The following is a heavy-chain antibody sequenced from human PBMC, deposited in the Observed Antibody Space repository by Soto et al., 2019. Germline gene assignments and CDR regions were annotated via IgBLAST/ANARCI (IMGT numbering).Heavy chain of an antibody. CDR1: GGTFSSYT. V-gene: IGHV1-69*08. D-gene: IGHD2-21*01. Sequence: QVQLVQSGAEVKQPGSSVKVSCKASGGTFSSYTISWVRQAPGQGLEWMGRIIPILGIANYAQKFQGRVTITADKSTSTAYMELSSLRSEDTAVYYCARDGVGTVIDRRYFDLWGRGTLVTVSS. J-gene: IGHJ2*01. CDR2: IIPILGIA. CDR3: ARDGVGTVIDRRYFDL.